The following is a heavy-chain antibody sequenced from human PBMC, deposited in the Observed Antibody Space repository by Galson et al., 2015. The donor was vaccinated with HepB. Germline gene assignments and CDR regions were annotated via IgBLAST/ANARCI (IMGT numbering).Heavy chain of an antibody. J-gene: IGHJ4*02. CDR1: GYTLTELS. V-gene: IGHV1-24*01. D-gene: IGHD3-3*01. CDR3: ATDVSLRFLEWWNFDY. Sequence: SVKVSCKVSGYTLTELSMHWVRQAPGKGLEWMGGFDPEDGETIYAQKFQGRVTMTEDTSTDTAYMELSSLRSEDTAVYYCATDVSLRFLEWWNFDYWGQGTLVTVSS. CDR2: FDPEDGET.